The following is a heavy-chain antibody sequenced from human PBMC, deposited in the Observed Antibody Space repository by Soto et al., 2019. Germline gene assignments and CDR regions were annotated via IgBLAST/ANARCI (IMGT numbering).Heavy chain of an antibody. D-gene: IGHD3-9*01. CDR2: IYYSGST. V-gene: IGHV4-39*01. CDR3: ARHASILYDMLTGWGGAFDI. J-gene: IGHJ3*02. Sequence: QLQLQESGPGLVKPSETLSLTCTVSGGSISSSSYYWGWIRQPPGKGLEWIGSIYYSGSTYYNPSLKSRVPISVDTSKNQFSLKLSSVTAADTAVYYCARHASILYDMLTGWGGAFDIWGQGTMVTVSS. CDR1: GGSISSSSYY.